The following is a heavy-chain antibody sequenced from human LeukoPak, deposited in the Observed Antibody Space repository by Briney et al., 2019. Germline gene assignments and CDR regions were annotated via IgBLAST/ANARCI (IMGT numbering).Heavy chain of an antibody. V-gene: IGHV6-1*01. D-gene: IGHD6-6*01. CDR3: ARQSPSYSSSSGTFDY. CDR1: GDSVSSNSAA. CDR2: TYYRSKWYN. Sequence: SQTLSLTCAISGDSVSSNSAAWNWIRQSPSRGLEWLGRTYYRSKWYNDYAVSVKSRITISPDTSMNQFSLQLNSVTPEDTAVYYCARQSPSYSSSSGTFDYWGQGTLVTVSS. J-gene: IGHJ4*02.